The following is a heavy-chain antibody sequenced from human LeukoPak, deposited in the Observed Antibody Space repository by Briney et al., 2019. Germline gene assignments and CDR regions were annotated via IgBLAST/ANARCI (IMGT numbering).Heavy chain of an antibody. Sequence: GGSLRLSCAASGFTFSSYSMNWVRQAPGKGLEWVSSISSSSSYIYYADSVKGRFTISGDNAKNSLYLQMNSLRAEDTAVYYCARTMVRGVIVDYWGQGTLVTVSS. J-gene: IGHJ4*02. V-gene: IGHV3-21*01. CDR1: GFTFSSYS. D-gene: IGHD3-10*01. CDR3: ARTMVRGVIVDY. CDR2: ISSSSSYI.